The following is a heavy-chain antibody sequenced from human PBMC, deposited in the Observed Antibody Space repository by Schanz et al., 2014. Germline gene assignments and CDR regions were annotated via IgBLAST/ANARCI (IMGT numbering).Heavy chain of an antibody. CDR1: GFNFSSYS. V-gene: IGHV3-21*01. CDR3: ARAGYDADNWFDP. CDR2: ISGSGAST. J-gene: IGHJ5*02. D-gene: IGHD2-2*01. Sequence: EVKMVESGGGLVKPGGSLRLSCAASGFNFSSYSLNWVRQAPGKGLEWVSGISGSGASTYYADSVKGRFTISRDNAKNSLFLQMNSLRAEDTAVYYCARAGYDADNWFDPWGQGTLVTVSS.